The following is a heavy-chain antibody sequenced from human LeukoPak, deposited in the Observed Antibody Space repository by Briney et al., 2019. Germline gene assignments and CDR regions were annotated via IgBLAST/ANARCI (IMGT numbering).Heavy chain of an antibody. V-gene: IGHV3-7*01. J-gene: IGHJ4*02. CDR1: GFSFSSNW. D-gene: IGHD3-22*01. Sequence: GGSLRLSCAASGFSFSSNWMSWVRQAPGKGLEWVANIKGDESAKFYVGSVKGRFTISRDNSKNTLYLQMDSLRAEDTAVYYCASSHDSSGNDWGQGTLVTVSS. CDR2: IKGDESAK. CDR3: ASSHDSSGND.